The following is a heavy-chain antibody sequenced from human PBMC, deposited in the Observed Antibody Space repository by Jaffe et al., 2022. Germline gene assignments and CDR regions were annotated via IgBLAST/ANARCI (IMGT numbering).Heavy chain of an antibody. CDR3: SYEGDYSSSSATDYFDY. CDR1: GGTFSSYA. CDR2: IIPIFGTA. D-gene: IGHD6-6*01. J-gene: IGHJ4*02. Sequence: QVQLVQSGAEVKKPGSSVKVSCKASGGTFSSYAISWVRQAPGQGLEWMGGIIPIFGTANYAQKFQGRVTITADESTSTAYMELSSLRSEDTAVYYCSYEGDYSSSSATDYFDYWGQGTLVTVSS. V-gene: IGHV1-69*01.